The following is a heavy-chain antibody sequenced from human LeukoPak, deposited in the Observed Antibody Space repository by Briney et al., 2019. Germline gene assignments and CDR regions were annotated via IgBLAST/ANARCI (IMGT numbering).Heavy chain of an antibody. CDR3: ARAPYLKTHDYGDYEVDAFDI. D-gene: IGHD4-17*01. V-gene: IGHV1-69*05. J-gene: IGHJ3*02. CDR1: GGTFSSYA. CDR2: IISIFGTA. Sequence: SVQVSCNASGGTFSSYAISWVGQAPGQGLEWMGGIISIFGTANYAQKFQGRVTITTDESTRTVYMELSSLRSEDTAVYYCARAPYLKTHDYGDYEVDAFDIWGQGTMVTVSS.